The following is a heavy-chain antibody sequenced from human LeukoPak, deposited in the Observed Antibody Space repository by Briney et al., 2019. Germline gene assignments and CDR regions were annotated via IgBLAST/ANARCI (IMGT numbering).Heavy chain of an antibody. Sequence: SVKVSCKASGGTFSSYAISWVRQAPGQGLEWMGGIIPIFGTANYAQKFQGRVTITTDESTSTAYMELSSLRSEDTAVYYCARGGKVGASLTPPDYWGQGTLVTVSS. CDR3: ARGGKVGASLTPPDY. D-gene: IGHD1-26*01. CDR1: GGTFSSYA. CDR2: IIPIFGTA. V-gene: IGHV1-69*05. J-gene: IGHJ4*02.